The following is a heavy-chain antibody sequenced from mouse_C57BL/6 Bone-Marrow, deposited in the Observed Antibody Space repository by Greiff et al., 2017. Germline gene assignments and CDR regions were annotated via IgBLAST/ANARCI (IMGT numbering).Heavy chain of an antibody. CDR3: ARSRSHDGRFAY. V-gene: IGHV1-64*01. J-gene: IGHJ3*01. CDR1: GYTFTSYW. CDR2: IHPNSGST. Sequence: QVQLQQPGAELVKPGASVKLSCKASGYTFTSYWMHWVKQRPGQGLEWIGMIHPNSGSTNYNEKFKSKATLTVDKSSSTAYMQLSSLTSEDSAVYYCARSRSHDGRFAYWGQGTLVTVSA.